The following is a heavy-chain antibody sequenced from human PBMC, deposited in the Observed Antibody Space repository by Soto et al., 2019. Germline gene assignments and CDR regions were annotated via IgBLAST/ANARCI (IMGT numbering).Heavy chain of an antibody. J-gene: IGHJ4*02. CDR1: CSSVSSGSYY. Sequence: SETLSLTCTVSCSSVSSGSYYWSWIRQPPGKGLAWIGYIYYSGSTNFNPPLKSRVTITVETTKNQFSLKLSSVPAADTAVYYGASSRLVGGMGFDYWGQGTVVTVSS. D-gene: IGHD3-16*01. CDR2: IYYSGST. CDR3: ASSRLVGGMGFDY. V-gene: IGHV4-61*01.